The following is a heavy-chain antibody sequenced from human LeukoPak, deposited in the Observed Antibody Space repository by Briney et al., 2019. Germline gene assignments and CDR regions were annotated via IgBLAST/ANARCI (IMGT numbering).Heavy chain of an antibody. D-gene: IGHD4-11*01. J-gene: IGHJ6*03. CDR1: GGSISSYY. V-gene: IGHV4-59*12. Sequence: SETLSLTCTVSGGSISSYYWSWIRQPPGKGLEWIGYIYYSGSTYYNPSLKSRVTISVDRSKNQFSLKLSSVTAADTAVYYCASQQCYYYYMDVWGKGTTVTVSS. CDR2: IYYSGST. CDR3: ASQQCYYYYMDV.